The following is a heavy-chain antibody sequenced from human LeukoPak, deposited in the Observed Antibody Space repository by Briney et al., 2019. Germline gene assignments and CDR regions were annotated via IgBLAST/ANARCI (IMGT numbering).Heavy chain of an antibody. D-gene: IGHD6-13*01. CDR3: ARDGAAAGPYYYYHGMDV. CDR1: GYTFTSYG. Sequence: ASVKVSCKASGYTFTSYGISWVRQAPGQGLEWMGWISAYNGNTNYAQKLQGRVTMTTDTSTSTAYMELRSLRSDDTAVYYCARDGAAAGPYYYYHGMDVWGQGTTVTVSS. J-gene: IGHJ6*02. V-gene: IGHV1-18*01. CDR2: ISAYNGNT.